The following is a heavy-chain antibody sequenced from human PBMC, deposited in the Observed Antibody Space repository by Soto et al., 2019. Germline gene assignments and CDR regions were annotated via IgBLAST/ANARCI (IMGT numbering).Heavy chain of an antibody. CDR3: APHDFDY. V-gene: IGHV3-30*04. CDR2: ISDDGTKK. Sequence: QVQLVESGGGVVQPGRSLRLSCAASGFTFSNYAMHWVRQAPGKGLEWVAIISDDGTKKYYADSVKGRFTISRDNSKNTLYLQLKSLRTEDTAVYFCAPHDFDYWGQGTLVTVSS. J-gene: IGHJ4*02. CDR1: GFTFSNYA.